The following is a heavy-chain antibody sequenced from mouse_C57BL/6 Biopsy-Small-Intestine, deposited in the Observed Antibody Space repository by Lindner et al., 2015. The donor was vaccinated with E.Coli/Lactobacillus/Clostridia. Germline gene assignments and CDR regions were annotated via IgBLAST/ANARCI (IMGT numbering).Heavy chain of an antibody. Sequence: VKVSCKASGYTFTSHAINWARQAPGQGLEWMGWINTGNGNPTYAQGFTGRFVFSLDTSVSTAYLQISSLEAEDTAVYYCARDGQQVVRGAYQYTGMDVWGQGTTVTVSS. CDR1: GYTFTSHA. CDR3: ARDGQQVVRGAYQYTGMDV. J-gene: IGHJ1*01. V-gene: IGHV9-3*02. CDR2: INTGNGNP. D-gene: IGHD2-10*02.